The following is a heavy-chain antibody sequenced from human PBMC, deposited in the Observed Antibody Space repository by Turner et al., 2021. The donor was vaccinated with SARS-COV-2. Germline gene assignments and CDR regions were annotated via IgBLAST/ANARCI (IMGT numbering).Heavy chain of an antibody. CDR3: AGRDSNGYVGAFDM. V-gene: IGHV1-8*03. Sequence: QVQLVQSGAEVKTPGASVTVSCKASVYTFTTYDINWVRQAAGQGLEWMGWMNPNSGHTAYAQKFQGRVTITRETSISTVYMELSSLRSDDTAVYYCAGRDSNGYVGAFDMWGQGTMVTVSS. D-gene: IGHD4-4*01. CDR2: MNPNSGHT. J-gene: IGHJ3*02. CDR1: VYTFTTYD.